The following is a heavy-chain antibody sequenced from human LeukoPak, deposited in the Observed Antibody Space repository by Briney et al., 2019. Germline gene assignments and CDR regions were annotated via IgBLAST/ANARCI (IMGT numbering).Heavy chain of an antibody. CDR1: GFTFSDYY. Sequence: GGSLRLSCAASGFTFSDYYMSWIRQAPGKGLEWVSYISSSGSTIYYADSVKGRFTISRDNAKNSLYLQMNSLRAEDTAVYYCAREEDIVGATTYFDYWGQGTLVTVSS. CDR3: AREEDIVGATTYFDY. CDR2: ISSSGSTI. D-gene: IGHD1-26*01. J-gene: IGHJ4*02. V-gene: IGHV3-11*04.